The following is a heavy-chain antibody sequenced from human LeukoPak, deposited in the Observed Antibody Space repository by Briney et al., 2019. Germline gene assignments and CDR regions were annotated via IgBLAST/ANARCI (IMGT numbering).Heavy chain of an antibody. Sequence: GESLKISCKGFGYSFTTYWIGWVRQMPGKGLEWMGIIYPRDSDTRYSPSFQGQVTISADKSISTAYIQWSRLKASDTAVYYCARSPTGWFDSWGQGTLVTVSS. D-gene: IGHD1-1*01. J-gene: IGHJ5*01. V-gene: IGHV5-51*01. CDR1: GYSFTTYW. CDR2: IYPRDSDT. CDR3: ARSPTGWFDS.